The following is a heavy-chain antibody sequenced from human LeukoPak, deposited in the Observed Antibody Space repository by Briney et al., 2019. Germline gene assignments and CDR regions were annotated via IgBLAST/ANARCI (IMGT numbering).Heavy chain of an antibody. CDR1: VLTVTLNN. D-gene: IGHD3-16*01. J-gene: IGHJ4*02. CDR2: LYSDGNT. Sequence: GGSLRLSCVDPVLTVTLNNMTSVCQAPGKGLEWVSVLYSDGNTKYADSVQGRFIISRDTNKNTLYLVMNSLSPDEAVDYYCARGMEPLAAYTLAYWGQGTLVTVSS. CDR3: ARGMEPLAAYTLAY. V-gene: IGHV3-53*01.